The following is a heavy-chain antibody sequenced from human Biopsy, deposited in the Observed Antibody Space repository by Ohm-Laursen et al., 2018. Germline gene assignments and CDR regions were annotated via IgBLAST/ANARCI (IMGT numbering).Heavy chain of an antibody. D-gene: IGHD6-19*01. CDR1: GYTFTAFS. CDR2: INPKSGDT. J-gene: IGHJ4*02. V-gene: IGHV1-2*02. CDR3: ALQSVAQMKNFDY. Sequence: ASVKVSCKPSGYTFTAFSVHWLRQAPGQGLEWMGWINPKSGDTDYPQNFQGRVSMTRDTSISTAYMDLSRLRSDDTAVYYCALQSVAQMKNFDYWGQGTLVTVSS.